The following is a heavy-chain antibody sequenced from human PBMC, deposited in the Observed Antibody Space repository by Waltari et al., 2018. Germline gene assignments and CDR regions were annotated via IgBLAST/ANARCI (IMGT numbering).Heavy chain of an antibody. CDR1: GGPISRYY. V-gene: IGHV4-4*07. Sequence: QVQLQESGPGLVKPSETLSLTCTVPGGPISRYYWTWNRQPAGTGLEWIGRIYTRGSTNYNPSLKSRVTMSVDTSKNQFSLKLSSVTAADTAVYYCARVPDSSSWSHWPDDAFDIWGQGTMVTVSS. D-gene: IGHD6-13*01. CDR3: ARVPDSSSWSHWPDDAFDI. J-gene: IGHJ3*02. CDR2: IYTRGST.